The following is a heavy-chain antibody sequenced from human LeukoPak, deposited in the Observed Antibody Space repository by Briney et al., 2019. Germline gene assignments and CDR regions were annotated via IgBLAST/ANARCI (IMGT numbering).Heavy chain of an antibody. J-gene: IGHJ4*02. CDR2: INSDGSST. CDR1: GFTFSSYW. D-gene: IGHD1-14*01. Sequence: GGSLRLSCAASGFTFSSYWMHWVRQAPGKGLVWVSRINSDGSSTSYADSVKGRFTISRDNAKNSLYLQMNTLRAEDTAIYYCATFSGAHHKTFDSWGRGTLVTVSS. V-gene: IGHV3-74*01. CDR3: ATFSGAHHKTFDS.